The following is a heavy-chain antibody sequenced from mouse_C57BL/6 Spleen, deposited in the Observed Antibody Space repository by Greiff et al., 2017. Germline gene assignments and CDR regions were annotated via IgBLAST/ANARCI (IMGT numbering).Heavy chain of an antibody. CDR3: TRGANYDDAMDY. D-gene: IGHD2-4*01. CDR2: INPNYGST. CDR1: GYSFTDYN. J-gene: IGHJ4*01. V-gene: IGHV1-39*01. Sequence: EVQLQQSGPELVKPGASVKISCKASGYSFTDYNMHWVKQSNGKSLEWIGGINPNYGSTSYNQKFKGKATLTVDQSSSTAYMQLNSLTSEDSAVYYSTRGANYDDAMDYWGQGTSVTVSS.